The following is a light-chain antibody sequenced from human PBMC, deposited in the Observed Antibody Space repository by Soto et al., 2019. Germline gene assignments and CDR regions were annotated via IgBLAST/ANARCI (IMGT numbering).Light chain of an antibody. CDR1: HSVSSN. V-gene: IGKV3-15*01. CDR3: QQYHNWPPVT. CDR2: GAS. J-gene: IGKJ1*01. Sequence: EIVMTQSPATLSVSPGERATLSCRASHSVSSNLAWYQQKPGQAPRLLIYGASTRATGIPARFSGSGSGTEFTLTISSLQSEDFALYYCQQYHNWPPVTFGQGTKVEVK.